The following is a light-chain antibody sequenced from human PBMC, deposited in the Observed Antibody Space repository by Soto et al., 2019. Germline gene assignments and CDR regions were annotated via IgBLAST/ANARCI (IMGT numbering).Light chain of an antibody. CDR2: EVS. CDR3: CSYAGSSTLGV. J-gene: IGLJ2*01. CDR1: SSDVGSYNL. Sequence: QSVLTQPASVSGSPGQSITISCTGTSSDVGSYNLVSWYQQHPGKAPKLMIYEVSKLPSGVSNRFSGSKSGNTASLTISGLQAEDEADYYCCSYAGSSTLGVFGGGTKVTVL. V-gene: IGLV2-23*02.